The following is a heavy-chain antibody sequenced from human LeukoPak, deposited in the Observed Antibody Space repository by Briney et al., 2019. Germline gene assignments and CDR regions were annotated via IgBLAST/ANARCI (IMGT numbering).Heavy chain of an antibody. CDR3: ARDRGEMATIKTGFGWFDP. V-gene: IGHV4-39*07. CDR1: GGSISNSYYY. J-gene: IGHJ5*02. Sequence: SETLSLTCTVSGGSISNSYYYWGWIRQPPGKGLEWIGSIYYSGSTYYNPSLKSRVTISVDTSKNQFSLKLSSVTAADTAVYYCARDRGEMATIKTGFGWFDPWGQGTLVTVSS. CDR2: IYYSGST. D-gene: IGHD5-24*01.